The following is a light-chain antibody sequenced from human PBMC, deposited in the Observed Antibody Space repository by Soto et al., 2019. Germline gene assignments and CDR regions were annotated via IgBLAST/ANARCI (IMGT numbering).Light chain of an antibody. J-gene: IGLJ1*01. V-gene: IGLV2-8*01. CDR3: SSYVGTNSYV. CDR2: EVS. CDR1: SSDVGGYDY. Sequence: QSVLTQPPSASGSPGQSVTLSCTGTSSDVGGYDYVSWYKQHPGKAPKLMIYEVSKRPSGVPDRFSGSKSGNTAALTVSGLQAEDEDDYYCSSYVGTNSYVFGTGTKVTVL.